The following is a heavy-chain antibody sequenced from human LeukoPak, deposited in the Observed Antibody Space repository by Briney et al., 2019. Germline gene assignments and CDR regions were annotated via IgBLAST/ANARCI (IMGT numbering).Heavy chain of an antibody. CDR1: GGSISGYY. Sequence: SETLSLTCTVSGGSISGYYWSWIRQPPGKGLEWIGFTYYSGSTKYNPSLKSRVTISVDTSKNQFSLKLTSVTAADTAVYYCARYGSGSYSDDHFQHWGQGTWSPSPQ. D-gene: IGHD3-10*01. V-gene: IGHV4-59*08. CDR2: TYYSGST. CDR3: ARYGSGSYSDDHFQH. J-gene: IGHJ1*01.